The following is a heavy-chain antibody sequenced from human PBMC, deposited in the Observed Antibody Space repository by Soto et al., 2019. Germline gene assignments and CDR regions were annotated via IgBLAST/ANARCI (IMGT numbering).Heavy chain of an antibody. Sequence: PSETLSLTCTVSGGSISSSSYYWGWIRQPPGKGLEWIGSIYYSGSTYYNPSLKSRVTISVDTSKNQFSLKLSSVTAADTAVYYCARQGEHIVVVTAIPYYYYGMDVWGQGTTVTVSS. V-gene: IGHV4-39*01. CDR2: IYYSGST. CDR1: GGSISSSSYY. CDR3: ARQGEHIVVVTAIPYYYYGMDV. D-gene: IGHD2-21*02. J-gene: IGHJ6*02.